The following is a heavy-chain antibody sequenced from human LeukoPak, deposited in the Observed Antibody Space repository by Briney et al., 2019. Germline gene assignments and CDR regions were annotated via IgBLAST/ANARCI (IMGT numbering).Heavy chain of an antibody. V-gene: IGHV1-2*02. CDR2: INPNSGGT. CDR3: ARGGGIVATKPEY. D-gene: IGHD5-12*01. J-gene: IGHJ4*02. Sequence: ASVTVSCKASGYTFTGYYMHWVRQAPGQGLEWMGWINPNSGGTNYAQKVQGRVTMTRDTSISTAYMELSRLRSDDTAGYYCARGGGIVATKPEYWGQGTLVTVSS. CDR1: GYTFTGYY.